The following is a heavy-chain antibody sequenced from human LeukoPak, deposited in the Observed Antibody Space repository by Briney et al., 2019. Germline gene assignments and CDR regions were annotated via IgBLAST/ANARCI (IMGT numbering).Heavy chain of an antibody. CDR1: GFTFSNYA. CDR3: AKWGDYDVLTGYYVSDY. CDR2: VTGSGGNT. D-gene: IGHD3-9*01. V-gene: IGHV3-23*01. Sequence: ASLRLSCAASGFTFSNYAMSWVRQAPGKGLEWVSAVTGSGGNTYYADSVKGRFTISRDNSKNTVFLQMNSLRAEDTAVYYCAKWGDYDVLTGYYVSDYWGQGTLVTVSS. J-gene: IGHJ4*02.